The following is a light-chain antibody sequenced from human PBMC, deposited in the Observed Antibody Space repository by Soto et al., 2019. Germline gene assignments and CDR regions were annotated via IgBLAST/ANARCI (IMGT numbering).Light chain of an antibody. CDR1: QSIGDY. J-gene: IGKJ1*01. CDR3: QQYNSHWT. CDR2: DAS. V-gene: IGKV1-5*01. Sequence: DIQMTQSPSTLSASVGDRVTITCRASQSIGDYLAWYQDKPGKAPRLLIYDASSLQSGVPPRFSGIGSGTEFTLTISSLQPDDFATYYCQQYNSHWTFGQGTKVDIK.